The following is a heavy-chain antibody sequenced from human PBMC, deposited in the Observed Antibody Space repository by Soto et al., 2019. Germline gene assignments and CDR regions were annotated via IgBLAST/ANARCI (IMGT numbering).Heavy chain of an antibody. Sequence: GGSLRLSCAASGFTFASYSMNWVRQAPGKGLEWIAYICSRSLTLYYADSVQGRFTISRDNADNSLYLQMSSLRDEDTAVYYCAREDILGTRSFDYWGRGTLVTVSS. CDR3: AREDILGTRSFDY. V-gene: IGHV3-48*02. D-gene: IGHD1-26*01. J-gene: IGHJ4*02. CDR2: ICSRSLTL. CDR1: GFTFASYS.